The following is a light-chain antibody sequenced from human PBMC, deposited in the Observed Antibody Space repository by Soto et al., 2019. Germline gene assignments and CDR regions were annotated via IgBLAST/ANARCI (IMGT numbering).Light chain of an antibody. J-gene: IGKJ1*01. Sequence: EIVMTQSPATLSVSPGERATISCRASQSVSNHLAWYRQKPGQATRLLIYGASTRATGIPARFSGSGSGTEFTLTISILQSEDFAVYYCQQYNNWPRTVGQGTKVEIK. CDR1: QSVSNH. CDR3: QQYNNWPRT. V-gene: IGKV3-15*01. CDR2: GAS.